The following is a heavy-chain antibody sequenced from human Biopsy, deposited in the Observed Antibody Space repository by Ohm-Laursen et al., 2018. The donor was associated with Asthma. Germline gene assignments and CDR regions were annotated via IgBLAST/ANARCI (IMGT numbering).Heavy chain of an antibody. CDR3: ARAVDYSHYYGIDV. Sequence: VASVKLSCKPSGYTFTSAGITWVRQAPGQGLEWMGWISVYNGNTKVAQKLQDRVTMITGTSTSTAYMELRSLRSDDTAVYFCARAVDYSHYYGIDVWGQGTTVTVS. D-gene: IGHD3-10*01. J-gene: IGHJ6*02. CDR2: ISVYNGNT. CDR1: GYTFTSAG. V-gene: IGHV1-18*01.